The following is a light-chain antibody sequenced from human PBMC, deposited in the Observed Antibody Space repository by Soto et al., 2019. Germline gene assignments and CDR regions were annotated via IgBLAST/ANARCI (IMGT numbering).Light chain of an antibody. CDR3: QQRSNWPPVLT. J-gene: IGKJ4*01. CDR2: DAS. CDR1: QSVSSY. V-gene: IGKV3-11*01. Sequence: EIVLTQSPATLSLSPGERATLSCRASQSVSSYLAWYQQKPGQAPRLLIYDASNRATGIPARFSGSRSGTDFTLPISILEPEDFAVYYCQQRSNWPPVLTFGGGTKVEIK.